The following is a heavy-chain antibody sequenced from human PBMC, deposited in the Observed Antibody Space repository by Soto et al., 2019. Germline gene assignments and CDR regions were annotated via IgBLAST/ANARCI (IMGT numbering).Heavy chain of an antibody. Sequence: QVQLVESGGGVVQPGRSLRLSCAASGFTFSSYGMHWVRQAPGKGLEWVAVISYDGSNKYYADSVKGRFTISRDNSKNTLYLQMYSLRAEDTAVYYCAKGSAGLDYWGQGTLVTVSS. J-gene: IGHJ4*02. CDR2: ISYDGSNK. CDR1: GFTFSSYG. V-gene: IGHV3-30*18. CDR3: AKGSAGLDY.